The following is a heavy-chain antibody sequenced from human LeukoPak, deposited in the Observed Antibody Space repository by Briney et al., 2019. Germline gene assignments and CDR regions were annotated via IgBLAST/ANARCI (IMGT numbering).Heavy chain of an antibody. J-gene: IGHJ4*02. Sequence: GGSLRLSCAASGFTFSSYGMHWVRQAPGKGLEWVALIRYDGNNVYYADSVKGRFTISRDNSKSTLYLQMNSLRAEDTAVYYCAKDYSGRYGYADHWGQGALVTVSS. CDR1: GFTFSSYG. V-gene: IGHV3-30*02. CDR2: IRYDGNNV. D-gene: IGHD1-26*01. CDR3: AKDYSGRYGYADH.